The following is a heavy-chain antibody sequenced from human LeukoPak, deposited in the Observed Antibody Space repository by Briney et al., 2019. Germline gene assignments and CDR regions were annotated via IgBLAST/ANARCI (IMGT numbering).Heavy chain of an antibody. Sequence: SETLSLTCAVYGGSFSGYYWSWIRQPPGKGLEWIGEINHSGSTNYNPSLKSRVTISVDTSKNQFSLKLSSVTAADTAVYYCARGRYFDWLSRTYYFDYWGQGTLVTVSS. V-gene: IGHV4-34*01. D-gene: IGHD3-9*01. CDR3: ARGRYFDWLSRTYYFDY. J-gene: IGHJ4*02. CDR2: INHSGST. CDR1: GGSFSGYY.